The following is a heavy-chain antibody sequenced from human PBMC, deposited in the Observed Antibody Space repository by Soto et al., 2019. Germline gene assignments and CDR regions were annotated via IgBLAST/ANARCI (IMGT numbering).Heavy chain of an antibody. CDR3: ARRAGQLWLPYYYYYGMDV. CDR1: GGSISSSSYY. Sequence: QLQLQESGPGLVKPSETLSLTCTVSGGSISSSSYYWGWIRQPPGKGLEGIGSIYYSGSTYYNPSLKSRVTISVDTSKNQFSLKLSSVTAADTAVYYCARRAGQLWLPYYYYYGMDVWGQGTTVTVSS. CDR2: IYYSGST. J-gene: IGHJ6*02. D-gene: IGHD5-18*01. V-gene: IGHV4-39*01.